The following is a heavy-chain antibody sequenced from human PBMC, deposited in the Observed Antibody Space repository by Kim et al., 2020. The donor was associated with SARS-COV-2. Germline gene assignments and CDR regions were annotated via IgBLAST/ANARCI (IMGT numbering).Heavy chain of an antibody. CDR2: ISAGGTVQ. CDR1: GFTFSSHG. CDR3: VKEGQTSAWYFDL. V-gene: IGHV3-30*18. D-gene: IGHD2-15*01. Sequence: GGSLRLSCAASGFTFSSHGMQWVRQAPGKGLEWVTVISAGGTVQLYSDSVKGRFTISRDNSKKTVDLQMNSLRTEDTAIYYCVKEGQTSAWYFDLWGRGTLVTVSS. J-gene: IGHJ2*01.